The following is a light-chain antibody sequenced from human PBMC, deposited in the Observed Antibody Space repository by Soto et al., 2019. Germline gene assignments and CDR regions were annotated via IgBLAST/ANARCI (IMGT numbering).Light chain of an antibody. CDR2: AAS. CDR3: QESYSTLWGT. CDR1: QSISNY. V-gene: IGKV1-39*01. J-gene: IGKJ1*01. Sequence: DIQMTHSPSSLSASVGDRVTITCRASQSISNYLNWYQQNPGKAPKLLIYAASSLQSGVPSRFSGSGSGTHFTLTVSSLQPEDFATYYCQESYSTLWGTCGQGTKVDI.